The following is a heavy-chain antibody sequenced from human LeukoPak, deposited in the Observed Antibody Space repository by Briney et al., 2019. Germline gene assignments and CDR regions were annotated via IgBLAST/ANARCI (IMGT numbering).Heavy chain of an antibody. CDR1: GFTFSNAW. CDR2: IKSKTDGGTT. V-gene: IGHV3-15*01. J-gene: IGHJ6*03. Sequence: GGSLRLSCAASGFTFSNAWMSWVRQAPGKGLEWVGRIKSKTDGGTTDYAAPVKGRFTISRDDSKNTLYLQMNSLKTEDTAVYYCTTASGYYYYYMDVWGKGTTVTVSS. CDR3: TTASGYYYYYMDV.